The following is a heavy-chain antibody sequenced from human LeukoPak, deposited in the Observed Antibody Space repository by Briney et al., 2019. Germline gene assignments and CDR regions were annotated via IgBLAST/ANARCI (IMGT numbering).Heavy chain of an antibody. D-gene: IGHD6-13*01. CDR2: ISGSGGSR. J-gene: IGHJ4*02. CDR1: GFTFSTYA. V-gene: IGHV3-23*01. Sequence: GGSLRLSCAASGFTFSTYAMSWVRQAPGKGLQWVSVISGSGGSRYYADSVKGRFTISRDNSKNTLYLQMNSLRAEDTAVYYCAKSLHSSGWYCWGQGTLVTVSS. CDR3: AKSLHSSGWYC.